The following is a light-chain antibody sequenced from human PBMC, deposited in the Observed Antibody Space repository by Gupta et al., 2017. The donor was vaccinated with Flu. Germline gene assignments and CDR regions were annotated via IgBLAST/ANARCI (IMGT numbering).Light chain of an antibody. CDR1: QSISRW. CDR3: QQDNSVLT. Sequence: SPSTLSASVGDRVTIICRASQSISRWLGWYQQKPGKAPNLLIYKASSLESGVPSRFSGSGSGTEFTLTITSLQPDDFATYYCQQDNSVLTFGGGTKVEIK. J-gene: IGKJ4*01. CDR2: KAS. V-gene: IGKV1-5*03.